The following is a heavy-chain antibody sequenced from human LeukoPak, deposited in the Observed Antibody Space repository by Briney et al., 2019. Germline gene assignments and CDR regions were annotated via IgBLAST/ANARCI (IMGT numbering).Heavy chain of an antibody. J-gene: IGHJ4*02. CDR3: ARVSEYSSSSFDY. Sequence: PSETLSLTCTVSGGSISSGGYYWSWIRQHPGKGLEWIGYMYHTGSTSYYPSLKSRVTISVDTSKNQFSLKLSSVTAADTAVYYCARVSEYSSSSFDYWGQGTLVTVSS. V-gene: IGHV4-31*03. CDR2: MYHTGST. CDR1: GGSISSGGYY. D-gene: IGHD6-6*01.